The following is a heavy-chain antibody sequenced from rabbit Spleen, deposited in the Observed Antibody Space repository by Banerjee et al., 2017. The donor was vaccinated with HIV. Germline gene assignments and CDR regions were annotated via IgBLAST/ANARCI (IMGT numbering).Heavy chain of an antibody. CDR1: GLDFSSDYW. J-gene: IGHJ4*01. D-gene: IGHD4-2*01. CDR2: IDVARSGST. Sequence: QQQLVESGGGLVQPEGSLTLTCKASGLDFSSDYWICWVRQAPGKGLEWIACIDVARSGSTYFASWAKGRFTISKTSSTTVTLQMTSLTVADTATYFCARDAAGREDFNLWGPGTLVTVS. CDR3: ARDAAGREDFNL. V-gene: IGHV1S45*01.